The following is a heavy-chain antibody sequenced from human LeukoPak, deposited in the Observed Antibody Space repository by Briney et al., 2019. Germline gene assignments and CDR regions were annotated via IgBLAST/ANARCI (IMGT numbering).Heavy chain of an antibody. V-gene: IGHV3-21*04. D-gene: IGHD2-15*01. CDR3: AKDREVVAFDI. CDR1: EFTFSNYA. Sequence: GGSLRLSCAASEFTFSNYAMHWVRQAPGKGLEWVSYISGSTTYTNYADSVRGRFTISRDNSKNSLYLQMNSLRAEDTAVYYCAKDREVVAFDIWGQGTMVTVSS. CDR2: ISGSTTYT. J-gene: IGHJ3*02.